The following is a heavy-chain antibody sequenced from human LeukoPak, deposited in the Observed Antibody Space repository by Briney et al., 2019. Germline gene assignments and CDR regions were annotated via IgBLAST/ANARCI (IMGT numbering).Heavy chain of an antibody. D-gene: IGHD2-2*01. J-gene: IGHJ6*03. CDR3: ARGHPMAGRSVSRYYYYYYMDV. V-gene: IGHV4-34*01. CDR2: INHRGIP. CDR1: GESLSSNY. Sequence: SETLSLTCAVYGESLSSNYWTWIRQPRGKGLEWIREINHRGIPNYNPSLKSRLTISGDTSKNLFSLNLTSVTATDTAVHFCARGHPMAGRSVSRYYYYYYMDVWGNGTTVTVSS.